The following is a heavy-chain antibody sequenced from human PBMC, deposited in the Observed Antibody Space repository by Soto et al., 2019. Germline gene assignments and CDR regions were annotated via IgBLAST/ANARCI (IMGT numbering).Heavy chain of an antibody. J-gene: IGHJ3*02. CDR1: GGSISSSSYY. CDR3: ARMTVDAFDI. V-gene: IGHV4-39*01. CDR2: IYYSGST. Sequence: QLQLQESGPGLVKPSETLSLTCTVSGGSISSSSYYWGWIRQPPGKGLEWIGSIYYSGSTYYNPPLKXXVXIXXDTSKNQFSLKLTSVTAADTAGYYCARMTVDAFDIWGQGTMVTVSS.